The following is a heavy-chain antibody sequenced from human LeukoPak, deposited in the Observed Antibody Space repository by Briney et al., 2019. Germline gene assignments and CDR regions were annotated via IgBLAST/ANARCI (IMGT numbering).Heavy chain of an antibody. CDR3: AKDVGWLVWDFYYYGMDV. CDR2: ISYDGSNK. J-gene: IGHJ6*02. D-gene: IGHD6-19*01. Sequence: GRSLRLSCAASGFTFSSYGMHWVRQAPGKGLEWVAVISYDGSNKYYADSVKGRFTISRDNSKNTLYLQMNSLRAEDTAVYYCAKDVGWLVWDFYYYGMDVWGQGTTVTVSS. V-gene: IGHV3-30*18. CDR1: GFTFSSYG.